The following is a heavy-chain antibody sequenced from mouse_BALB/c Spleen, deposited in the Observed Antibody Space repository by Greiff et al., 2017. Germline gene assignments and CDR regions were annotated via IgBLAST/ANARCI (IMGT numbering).Heavy chain of an antibody. V-gene: IGHV5-6*01. CDR3: ARPDYYGSSYDAMDY. Sequence: EVHLVESGGDLVKPGGSLKLSCAASGFTFSSYGMSWVRQTPDKRLEWVATISSGGSYTYYPDSVKGRFTISRDNAKNTLYLQMSSLKSEDTAMYYCARPDYYGSSYDAMDYWGQGTSVTVSS. CDR1: GFTFSSYG. CDR2: ISSGGSYT. J-gene: IGHJ4*01. D-gene: IGHD1-1*01.